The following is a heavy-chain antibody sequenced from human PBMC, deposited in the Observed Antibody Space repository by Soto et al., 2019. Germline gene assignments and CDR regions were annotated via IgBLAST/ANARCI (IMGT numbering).Heavy chain of an antibody. CDR3: ARGIVATMAYYYGMDV. CDR1: GGTFSSYA. V-gene: IGHV1-69*01. CDR2: IVPIFGTA. Sequence: QVQLVQSGAEVKKPGSSVKVSCKASGGTFSSYAISWVRQAPGQGLEWMGGIVPIFGTANYAQKFQGRVTITADDSTSTAYMELSSLRSEDTAVYYCARGIVATMAYYYGMDVWGQGTTVTVSS. D-gene: IGHD5-12*01. J-gene: IGHJ6*02.